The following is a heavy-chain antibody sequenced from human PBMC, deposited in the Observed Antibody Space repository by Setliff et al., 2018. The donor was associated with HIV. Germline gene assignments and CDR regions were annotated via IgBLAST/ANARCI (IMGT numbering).Heavy chain of an antibody. V-gene: IGHV1-69*10. D-gene: IGHD2-15*01. CDR2: IIPILGIA. CDR1: GGTFSSYA. CDR3: ARGYCGGGICYSPNWLDP. Sequence: ASVKVSCKASGGTFSSYAISWVRQAPGQGLEWMGGIIPILGIANYAQKFRDRVTLTTDTSTSTAYMEVRSLTSDDTAVYYCARGYCGGGICYSPNWLDPWGQGTLVTVSS. J-gene: IGHJ5*02.